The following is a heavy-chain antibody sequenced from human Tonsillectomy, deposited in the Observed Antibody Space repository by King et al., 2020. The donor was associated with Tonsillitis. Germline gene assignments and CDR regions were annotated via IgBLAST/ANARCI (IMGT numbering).Heavy chain of an antibody. Sequence: VQLVESGGGLVQPGGSLRLSCAASGFTVISNYMSWVRQAPGKGLEWVSVIYSGGSTYYADSVNGRFTISRDNSKNTLYLQMISLRAEETTVYYCARLIAVAGAFDIWGQGTMVTVSS. J-gene: IGHJ3*02. D-gene: IGHD6-19*01. CDR2: IYSGGST. CDR1: GFTVISNY. CDR3: ARLIAVAGAFDI. V-gene: IGHV3-66*04.